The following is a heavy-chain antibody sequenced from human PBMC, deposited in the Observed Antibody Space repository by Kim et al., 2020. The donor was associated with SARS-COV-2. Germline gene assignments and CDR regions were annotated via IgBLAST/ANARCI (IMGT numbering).Heavy chain of an antibody. D-gene: IGHD2-21*01. V-gene: IGHV1-8*01. J-gene: IGHJ4*02. CDR3: ARGRGGGVDY. Sequence: TGYAQKIQGRVTMTRNTSISTAYMELSSLRSEDTAVYYCARGRGGGVDYWGQGTLVTVSS. CDR2: T.